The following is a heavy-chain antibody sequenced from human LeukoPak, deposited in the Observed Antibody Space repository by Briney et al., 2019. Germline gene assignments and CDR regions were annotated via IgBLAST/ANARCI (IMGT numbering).Heavy chain of an antibody. CDR1: GGSISSGDYY. CDR3: ARARLPYYYYYGMDV. CDR2: IYYSGST. V-gene: IGHV4-30-4*01. J-gene: IGHJ6*02. Sequence: SETLSLTCTVSGGSISSGDYYWSWIRQPPGKGLEWIGYIYYSGSTYYNPSLKSRVTISVDTSKNQFSLKLSSVTAADTAVYYCARARLPYYYYYGMDVWGQGTTVTVSS.